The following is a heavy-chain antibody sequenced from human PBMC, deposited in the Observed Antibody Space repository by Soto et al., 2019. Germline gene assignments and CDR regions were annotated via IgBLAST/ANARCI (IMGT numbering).Heavy chain of an antibody. Sequence: EVQLLESGGGLVQPGGSLRLSCTASGFTFSSYAMSWVRQAPGKGLEWVSAISGSGGNTYYADSVKGRFTISRDNSENTLYLQMNSLRAEDTAVYYCAKSITARPFDYWGQGALVTVSS. J-gene: IGHJ4*02. D-gene: IGHD6-6*01. CDR2: ISGSGGNT. CDR1: GFTFSSYA. V-gene: IGHV3-23*01. CDR3: AKSITARPFDY.